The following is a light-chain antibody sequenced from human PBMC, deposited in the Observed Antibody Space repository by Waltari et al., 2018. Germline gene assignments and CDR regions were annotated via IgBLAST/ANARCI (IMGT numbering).Light chain of an antibody. CDR1: SNDVGGYSY. J-gene: IGLJ2*01. Sequence: QSALTQPPSASGSPGQSVPISCTGSSNDVGGYSYVSWYQQHPGKAPKLLFQEVNKWPSGAPDRFSGSKSGNTASLTVSGLQAEDEADYYCSSYAGGNKVVFGGGTKLTVL. CDR2: EVN. CDR3: SSYAGGNKVV. V-gene: IGLV2-8*01.